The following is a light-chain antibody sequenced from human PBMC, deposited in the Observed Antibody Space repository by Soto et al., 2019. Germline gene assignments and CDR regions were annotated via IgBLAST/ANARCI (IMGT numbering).Light chain of an antibody. J-gene: IGKJ5*01. CDR3: QQYDNLPLT. CDR2: DAS. V-gene: IGKV1-5*01. Sequence: DIQMTQSPSTLSATVGDRVTITCRASQSISSWLAWYQQKPGKAPKLLIYDASSLESGVPSRFSGSGSGTDFTFTINSLQPEDIATYYCQQYDNLPLTFGQGTRLEIK. CDR1: QSISSW.